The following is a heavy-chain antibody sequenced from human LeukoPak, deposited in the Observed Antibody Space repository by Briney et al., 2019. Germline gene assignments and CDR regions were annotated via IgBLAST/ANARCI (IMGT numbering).Heavy chain of an antibody. J-gene: IGHJ6*02. CDR1: GYTFTGYY. D-gene: IGHD2-15*01. CDR3: ARERIYCSGGSCYSPPYYYYYGMDV. V-gene: IGHV1-2*02. CDR2: INPNSGGT. Sequence: ASVKVSCKASGYTFTGYYMHWVRQAPGQGLEWMGWINPNSGGTNYAQKFQGRVTMTRDTFISTAYMELSRLRSDDTAVYYCARERIYCSGGSCYSPPYYYYYGMDVWGQGTTVTVSS.